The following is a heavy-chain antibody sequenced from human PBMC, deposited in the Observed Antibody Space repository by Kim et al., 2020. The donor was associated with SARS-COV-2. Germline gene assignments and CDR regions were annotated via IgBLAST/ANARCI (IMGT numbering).Heavy chain of an antibody. J-gene: IGHJ4*01. D-gene: IGHD3-3*02. CDR1: AYRFTDYR. Sequence: GESLKISCQGSAYRFTDYRIGWVRQKSGRGLEWMGIIYPDDPEVTYSPSFEGHVTISVDKTINTAYLQLSGLKASDPAIYYCARGLASAFYFDFWGHGTL. CDR3: ARGLASAFYFDF. CDR2: IYPDDPEV. V-gene: IGHV5-51*01.